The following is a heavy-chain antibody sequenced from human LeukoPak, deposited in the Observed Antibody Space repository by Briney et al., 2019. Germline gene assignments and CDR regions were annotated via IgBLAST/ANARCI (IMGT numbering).Heavy chain of an antibody. Sequence: SETLSLTCAVYGGSFSGYYWSWIRQPPGKGLEWIGEINHSGSTNYNPSLKSRVTISVDTSKNQFSLKLSSVTAADTAVYYCARAGQLDRPFNYWGQGTVVTVAS. CDR2: INHSGST. CDR1: GGSFSGYY. D-gene: IGHD6-13*01. J-gene: IGHJ4*02. CDR3: ARAGQLDRPFNY. V-gene: IGHV4-34*01.